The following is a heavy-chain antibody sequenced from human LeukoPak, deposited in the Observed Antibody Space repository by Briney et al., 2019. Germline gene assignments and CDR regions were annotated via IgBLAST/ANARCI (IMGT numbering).Heavy chain of an antibody. CDR1: GGSISSGSYY. Sequence: PSETLSLTCTVSGGSISSGSYYWSWIRQPAGKGLEWIGRIYTSGSTNYNPSLKSRVTISVDTSKNQFSLKLSSVTAADTAVYYCARDQYYYGSGSYNLDYWGQGTLVTVSS. V-gene: IGHV4-61*02. D-gene: IGHD3-10*01. CDR2: IYTSGST. J-gene: IGHJ4*02. CDR3: ARDQYYYGSGSYNLDY.